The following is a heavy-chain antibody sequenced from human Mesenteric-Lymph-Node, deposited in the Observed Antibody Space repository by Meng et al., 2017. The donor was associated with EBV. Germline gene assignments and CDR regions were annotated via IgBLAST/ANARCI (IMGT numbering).Heavy chain of an antibody. CDR1: GHTFTSYD. Sequence: VTVLQSVDEVKKPRPQVKVSCKPSGHTFTSYDINWVRQATGQGLEWMGWMNPNSGNTGYAQKFQVRVTMTRNTSISTAYMELSSLRSEDTAVYYCARDSSGYSDYWGQGTLVTVSS. V-gene: IGHV1-8*01. CDR3: ARDSSGYSDY. D-gene: IGHD3-22*01. J-gene: IGHJ4*02. CDR2: MNPNSGNT.